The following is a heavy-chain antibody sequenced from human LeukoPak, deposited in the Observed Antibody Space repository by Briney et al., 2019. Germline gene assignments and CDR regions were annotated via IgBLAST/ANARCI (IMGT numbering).Heavy chain of an antibody. CDR1: GDSIGSYY. Sequence: SETLSLTCSVSGDSIGSYYWTWIRQSAGKGLEWIGYIFYSGSTNYSPSLKSRVTISVDTSNNQFSLQLRSVTAADTAIYYCARGRTRDGSFPWLDSWGQGTLVTVSS. J-gene: IGHJ5*01. V-gene: IGHV4-59*01. D-gene: IGHD3-10*01. CDR3: ARGRTRDGSFPWLDS. CDR2: IFYSGST.